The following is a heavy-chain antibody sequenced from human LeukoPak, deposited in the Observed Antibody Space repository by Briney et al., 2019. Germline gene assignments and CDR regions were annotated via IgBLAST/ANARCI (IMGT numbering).Heavy chain of an antibody. CDR3: ARPGHDSSGYYPFDY. D-gene: IGHD3-22*01. CDR2: IKQDGSEK. CDR1: GFTFSSHW. J-gene: IGHJ4*02. Sequence: GGSLRLSCAASGFTFSSHWMSWVRQAPGKGLEWVANIKQDGSEKYYVDSVKGRSTISRDNAKNSLYLQMNSLRAEDTAVYYCARPGHDSSGYYPFDYWGQGTLVTVSS. V-gene: IGHV3-7*01.